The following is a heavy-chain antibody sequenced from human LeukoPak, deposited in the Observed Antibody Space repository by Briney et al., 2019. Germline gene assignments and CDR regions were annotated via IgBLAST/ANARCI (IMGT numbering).Heavy chain of an antibody. J-gene: IGHJ4*02. CDR3: AKAYYCSSTSCPIDY. Sequence: GGSLRLSCAASGFTFSDYYMSWIRQAPGKGLEWVSYISSSGSTIYYADSVKGRFTISRDSAKNSLYLQMNSLRAEDTAVYYCAKAYYCSSTSCPIDYWGQGTRVTVSS. CDR1: GFTFSDYY. CDR2: ISSSGSTI. D-gene: IGHD2-2*01. V-gene: IGHV3-11*01.